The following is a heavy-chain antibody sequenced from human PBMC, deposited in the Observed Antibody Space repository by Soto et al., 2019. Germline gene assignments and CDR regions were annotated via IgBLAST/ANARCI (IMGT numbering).Heavy chain of an antibody. V-gene: IGHV3-11*01. CDR2: ISSSGSTI. CDR1: GFTFNNSY. D-gene: IGHD2-21*01. CDR3: ARGLSNYYYYRMED. Sequence: GGSLKLSCAASGFTFNNSYITWSRQAPGKGLEWVSYISSSGSTIYYADSVKGRFTISRDNAKNSLYLQMNSLRAEDTAVYYCARGLSNYYYYRMEDWGQGTTVTVSS. J-gene: IGHJ6*02.